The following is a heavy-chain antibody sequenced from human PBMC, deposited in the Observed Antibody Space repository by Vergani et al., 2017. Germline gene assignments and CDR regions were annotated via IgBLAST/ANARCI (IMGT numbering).Heavy chain of an antibody. CDR1: GFTFSSYA. CDR2: IGWNGSGR. J-gene: IGHJ3*01. Sequence: EVQLLESGGGLVQPGGSLRLSCAASGFTFSSYAMSWVRQIPGKGMEWVSGIGWNGSGRTFADSVRGRFTISRDNAKNSLFLEMNSLRFEDTAVYFCTKGSVYYHDSAGHGYDPYTGFDLWGQGTLVTVSS. CDR3: TKGSVYYHDSAGHGYDPYTGFDL. V-gene: IGHV3-9*01. D-gene: IGHD5-12*01.